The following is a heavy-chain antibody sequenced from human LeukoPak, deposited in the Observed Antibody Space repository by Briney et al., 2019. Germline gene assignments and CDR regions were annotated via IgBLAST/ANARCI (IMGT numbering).Heavy chain of an antibody. J-gene: IGHJ3*02. Sequence: GGSLRLSCAASGFSFRNYVMHWVRQAPGKGLEYVSAISSNGGSTFYANSVKDRFTISRDNSKNTLYLQMGSLRPEDMAVYYCVRVYAGIWYAAFDIWGQGTMVTVSS. V-gene: IGHV3-64*01. CDR2: ISSNGGST. CDR3: VRVYAGIWYAAFDI. D-gene: IGHD6-13*01. CDR1: GFSFRNYV.